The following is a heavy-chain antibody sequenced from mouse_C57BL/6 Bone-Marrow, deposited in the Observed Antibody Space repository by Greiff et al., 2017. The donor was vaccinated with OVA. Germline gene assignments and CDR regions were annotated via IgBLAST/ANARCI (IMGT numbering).Heavy chain of an antibody. Sequence: VQLKQSGAELVKPGASVKLSCTASGFNIKDYYMHWVKQRTEQGLEWIGRIDPEDGETTSAPKFQGKATITADTSSNTAYLQLSSLTSEDTAVYYCARRGITFDYWGQGTTLTVSS. V-gene: IGHV14-2*01. CDR2: IDPEDGET. CDR1: GFNIKDYY. CDR3: ARRGITFDY. D-gene: IGHD1-1*01. J-gene: IGHJ2*01.